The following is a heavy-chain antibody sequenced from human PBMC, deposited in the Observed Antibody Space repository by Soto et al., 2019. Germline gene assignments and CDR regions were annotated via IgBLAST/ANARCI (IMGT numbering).Heavy chain of an antibody. V-gene: IGHV3-74*01. J-gene: IGHJ6*03. Sequence: EVQLVESGGGLVQPGGSLRLSCAASGFMFSNSWMHWVRQAPGKGLVWVSRINSDGSSTDYADSVKGRFTISRDNAKNTLYLQMNSLRAEDTALYYCARDWSGPGNSAYYYYNMDIWGKGTTVTVSS. CDR3: ARDWSGPGNSAYYYYNMDI. D-gene: IGHD3-3*01. CDR1: GFMFSNSW. CDR2: INSDGSST.